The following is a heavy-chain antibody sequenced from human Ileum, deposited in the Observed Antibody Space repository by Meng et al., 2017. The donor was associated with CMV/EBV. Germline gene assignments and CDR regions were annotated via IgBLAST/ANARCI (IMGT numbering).Heavy chain of an antibody. CDR3: ARDGLSGRYFDY. D-gene: IGHD1-26*01. J-gene: IGHJ4*02. Sequence: SCKASEYKCTSSNIIWVRQDPGRGHEWMGWINTNTGNPTYEQGFTGRFVFSLDTSVSTTYLQISSLKAEDTAVYYCARDGLSGRYFDYWGQGTLVTVSS. V-gene: IGHV7-4-1*02. CDR1: EYKCTSSN. CDR2: INTNTGNP.